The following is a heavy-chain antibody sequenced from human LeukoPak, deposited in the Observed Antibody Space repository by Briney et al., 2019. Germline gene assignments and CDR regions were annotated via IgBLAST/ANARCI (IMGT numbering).Heavy chain of an antibody. D-gene: IGHD3-22*01. Sequence: PSETLSLTCTVSGGSISGYYWSWLRQPPGKGLEWIGYVYSTGSTYYNPSLKSRVTISLDTSNKQFSPHLISVTAADTAMYYCARHYDPPSYYSNYFDSWGQGTLITVSS. CDR3: ARHYDPPSYYSNYFDS. CDR2: VYSTGST. J-gene: IGHJ4*02. V-gene: IGHV4-59*08. CDR1: GGSISGYY.